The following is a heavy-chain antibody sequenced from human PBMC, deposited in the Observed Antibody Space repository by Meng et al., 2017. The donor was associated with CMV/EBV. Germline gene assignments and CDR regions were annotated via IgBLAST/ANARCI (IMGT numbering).Heavy chain of an antibody. Sequence: SETLSLTCAVYGGSFSGYYWSWILQPPGKGLEWIGEINHSGSTNYNPSLKSRVTISVDTSKNQFPLKLSSVTAADTAVYYCARGEQWLARIFDYWGQGTLVTVSS. V-gene: IGHV4-34*01. CDR1: GGSFSGYY. J-gene: IGHJ4*02. D-gene: IGHD6-19*01. CDR3: ARGEQWLARIFDY. CDR2: INHSGST.